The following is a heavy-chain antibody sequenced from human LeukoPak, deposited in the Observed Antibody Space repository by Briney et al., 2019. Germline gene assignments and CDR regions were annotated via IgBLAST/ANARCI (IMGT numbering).Heavy chain of an antibody. D-gene: IGHD6-6*01. Sequence: GGSLRLSCAASGFTFSSYAVHWVRQAPGKGLEWVAVISYDESNKYYADSVKGRLTISRDNSKNTLYLQMHSLRAEDTALYYCARETGSSVGSTDFDYWGQGTLVTVSS. CDR1: GFTFSSYA. CDR3: ARETGSSVGSTDFDY. V-gene: IGHV3-30-3*01. CDR2: ISYDESNK. J-gene: IGHJ4*02.